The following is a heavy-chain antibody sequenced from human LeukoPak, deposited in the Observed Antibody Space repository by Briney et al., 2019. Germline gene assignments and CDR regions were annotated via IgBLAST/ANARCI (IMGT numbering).Heavy chain of an antibody. CDR1: GFTFDDYS. CDR2: IWYDGSNK. D-gene: IGHD6-19*01. J-gene: IGHJ3*02. Sequence: PGGSLRLSCAASGFTFDDYSMSWVRQAPGKGLEWVAVIWYDGSNKYYADSVKGRFTISRDNSKNTLYLQMNSLRAEDTAVYYCAGAVAGTSGGAFDIWGQGTMVTVSS. CDR3: AGAVAGTSGGAFDI. V-gene: IGHV3-33*08.